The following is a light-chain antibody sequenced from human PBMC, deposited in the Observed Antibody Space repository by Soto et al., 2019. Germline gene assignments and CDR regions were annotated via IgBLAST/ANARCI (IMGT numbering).Light chain of an antibody. V-gene: IGLV2-8*01. J-gene: IGLJ1*01. CDR1: SSDVGGYDY. CDR2: KVS. CDR3: CSYGGSNILYV. Sequence: QSVLTQPPSASGSPGQSVTISCTGTSSDVGGYDYVSWYQQHPGKAPKLLIYKVSQRPSGVPDRLSGSKSGSTASLTVSGLQADDEADYYCCSYGGSNILYVFGTGTKVTVL.